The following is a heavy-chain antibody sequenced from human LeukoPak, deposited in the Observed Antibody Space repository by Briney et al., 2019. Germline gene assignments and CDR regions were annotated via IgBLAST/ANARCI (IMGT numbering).Heavy chain of an antibody. Sequence: SETLSLTCTVSGGSISSSSCYWGWIRQPPGKGLEWIGSIYYSGSTYYNPSLKIRVTISVDTSKNQFSLKLSSVTAADTAVYYCASLTWGLEIRGSGRYYQAFDPWGQGTLVTVSS. CDR2: IYYSGST. CDR3: ASLTWGLEIRGSGRYYQAFDP. CDR1: GGSISSSSCY. D-gene: IGHD3-10*01. J-gene: IGHJ5*02. V-gene: IGHV4-39*01.